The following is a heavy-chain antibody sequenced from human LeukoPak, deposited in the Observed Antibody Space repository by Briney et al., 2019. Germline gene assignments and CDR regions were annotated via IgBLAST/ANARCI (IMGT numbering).Heavy chain of an antibody. CDR2: ISYDGSNK. CDR3: AKDGAYDYSNYYYYYMDV. V-gene: IGHV3-30*18. CDR1: GFTFSRYC. D-gene: IGHD4-11*01. Sequence: GGSLRLSCAASGFTFSRYCMHWVRQAPGEGLGWVAVISYDGSNKNYADSVKGRFTISRDNSKNTLYLQMNSLRAEDTAVYYCAKDGAYDYSNYYYYYMDVWGKGTTVTGSS. J-gene: IGHJ6*03.